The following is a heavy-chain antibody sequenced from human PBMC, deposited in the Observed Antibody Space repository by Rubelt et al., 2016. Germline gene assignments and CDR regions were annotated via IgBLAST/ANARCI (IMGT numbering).Heavy chain of an antibody. CDR2: ISSSSYI. V-gene: IGHV3-21*01. CDR1: GFAFSSYS. D-gene: IGHD1-1*01. CDR3: ATQTGHWPFDY. J-gene: IGHJ4*02. Sequence: SGFAFSSYSMNWVRQAPGKGLEWVSSISSSSYIYYADSVKGRFTISRDNAKNSPYLQMNSLRAEDTAVYYCATQTGHWPFDYWGQGTLVTVSS.